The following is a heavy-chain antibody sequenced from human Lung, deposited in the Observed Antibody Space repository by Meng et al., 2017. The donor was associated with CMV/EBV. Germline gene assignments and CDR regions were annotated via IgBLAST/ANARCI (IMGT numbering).Heavy chain of an antibody. Sequence: GESLKISCAASGFIFSSYGMHWVRQAPGKGLEWVAFIRYDGSNKYYADSVKGRFTIYRDNSKNTLYLQMNSLRAEDTAVYYCAKDGWGKATSRIDHWGQGTLVXVSS. CDR3: AKDGWGKATSRIDH. D-gene: IGHD6-19*01. CDR2: IRYDGSNK. CDR1: GFIFSSYG. V-gene: IGHV3-30*02. J-gene: IGHJ4*02.